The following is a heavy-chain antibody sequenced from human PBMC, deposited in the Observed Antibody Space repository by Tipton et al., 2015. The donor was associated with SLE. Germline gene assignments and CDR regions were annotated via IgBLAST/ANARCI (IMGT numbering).Heavy chain of an antibody. CDR1: GYTFTGYY. CDR3: ARNRASSWRDVKYSLDH. J-gene: IGHJ4*02. D-gene: IGHD6-13*01. Sequence: QLVQSGAEVKKPGASVKVSCKASGYTFTGYYMHWVRQAPGQGLEWMGRINPNSGGTNYAQKFQGRVSMTRDTSISTAYMELSRRRSDDRDVYYCARNRASSWRDVKYSLDHSGQGTSVAAAS. V-gene: IGHV1-2*05. CDR2: INPNSGGT.